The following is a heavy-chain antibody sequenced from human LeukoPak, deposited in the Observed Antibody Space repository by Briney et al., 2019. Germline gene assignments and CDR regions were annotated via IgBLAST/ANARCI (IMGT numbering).Heavy chain of an antibody. D-gene: IGHD3-3*01. CDR2: FDPDDGET. CDR3: ATPKKGFLEWPHAFDI. J-gene: IGHJ3*02. Sequence: ASVKVSCKVSGYTLTELSMHWVRQAPGKGLEWMGGFDPDDGETIYAQKFQGRVTMTEDTSTDTAYMELSSLRSEDTAVYYCATPKKGFLEWPHAFDIWGQGTMVTVSS. V-gene: IGHV1-24*01. CDR1: GYTLTELS.